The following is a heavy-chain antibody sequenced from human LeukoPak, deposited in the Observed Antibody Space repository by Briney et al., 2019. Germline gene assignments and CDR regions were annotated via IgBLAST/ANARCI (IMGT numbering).Heavy chain of an antibody. CDR2: IYYSGST. Sequence: SETLSLTCTVSGGSISSTSYYWGWIRQPPGKGLEWIGSIYYSGSTYYNPSLKSRVTISIDTSKNQFSLMPSSVTAADTAVYYCARGGSVTYRIDYWGQGTLVTVSS. D-gene: IGHD1-14*01. V-gene: IGHV4-39*01. CDR3: ARGGSVTYRIDY. J-gene: IGHJ4*02. CDR1: GGSISSTSYY.